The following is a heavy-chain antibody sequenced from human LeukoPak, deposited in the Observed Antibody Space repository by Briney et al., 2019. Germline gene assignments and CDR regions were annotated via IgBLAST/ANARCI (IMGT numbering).Heavy chain of an antibody. D-gene: IGHD3-10*01. Sequence: EASVKVSCKASGYTFTSYGISWVRQAPGQGLEWMGWISAYNGNTNYAQKLQGRVTMTTDTSTSTAYMELRSLRSDDTAVYYCARVVAPYGSGSYYNSYDWSDPWGQGTLVTVSS. V-gene: IGHV1-18*01. CDR3: ARVVAPYGSGSYYNSYDWSDP. CDR1: GYTFTSYG. J-gene: IGHJ5*02. CDR2: ISAYNGNT.